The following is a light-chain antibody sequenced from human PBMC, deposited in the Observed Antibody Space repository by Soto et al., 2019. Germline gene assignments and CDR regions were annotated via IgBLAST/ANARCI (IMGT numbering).Light chain of an antibody. CDR3: LQDYNYPRT. J-gene: IGKJ1*01. CDR2: AAS. V-gene: IGKV1-6*02. Sequence: IQMTQSPSSLSASVGDRFTMTCRASQTISNFVNWYQQKLGRATRLLIYAASSLQSGVPSRFSGSGSGTDFTLTISSLQPEDFATYFCLQDYNYPRTFGQGTKVDI. CDR1: QTISNF.